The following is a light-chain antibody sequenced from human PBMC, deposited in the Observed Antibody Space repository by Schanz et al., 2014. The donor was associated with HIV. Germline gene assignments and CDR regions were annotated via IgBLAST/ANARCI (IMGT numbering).Light chain of an antibody. Sequence: QSALTQPPSASGSPGQSVTISCTGTSSDIGGYNYVSWYQQHPGKAPKLIIYAVTKRPSGVPDRFSGSKSGNMASLTVSGLQAEDEADYYCSSYAGSNTYVFGAGTKLTVL. CDR2: AVT. CDR3: SSYAGSNTYV. CDR1: SSDIGGYNY. J-gene: IGLJ2*01. V-gene: IGLV2-8*01.